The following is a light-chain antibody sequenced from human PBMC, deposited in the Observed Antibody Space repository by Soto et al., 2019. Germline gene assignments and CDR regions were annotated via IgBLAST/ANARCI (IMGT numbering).Light chain of an antibody. V-gene: IGKV1-5*03. Sequence: DIQMTQSPSTLSASVGDRVTITCRASQSISSWLAWYQPKPGKAPKLLIYKASSLEIGVPSRFSGSGSGTEFTLTISILQPDDFATYYCQQYNSYWTFCQGTKVEIK. J-gene: IGKJ1*01. CDR3: QQYNSYWT. CDR2: KAS. CDR1: QSISSW.